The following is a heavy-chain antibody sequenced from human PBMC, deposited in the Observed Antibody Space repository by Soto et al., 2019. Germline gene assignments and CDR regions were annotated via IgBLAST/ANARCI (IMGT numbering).Heavy chain of an antibody. Sequence: QVQLVQSGAEVKKPGASVKVSCKASGYTFTSYDINWVRQATGQGLEWMGWMTPNSANTGYAQKFQCRVTMTRNTSISRAYMEVGSLRSEGTAVYYCPREGGRGMDVGGHGTTVTVSS. CDR3: PREGGRGMDV. CDR2: MTPNSANT. J-gene: IGHJ6*02. V-gene: IGHV1-8*01. D-gene: IGHD3-16*01. CDR1: GYTFTSYD.